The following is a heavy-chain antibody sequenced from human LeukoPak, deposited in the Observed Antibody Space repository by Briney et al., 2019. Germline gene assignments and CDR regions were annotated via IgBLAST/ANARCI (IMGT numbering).Heavy chain of an antibody. V-gene: IGHV4-39*07. CDR1: GGSISSSSYY. J-gene: IGHJ6*03. D-gene: IGHD2-15*01. CDR3: ARVRCSGGSCPYYYYYYMDV. Sequence: SETLSLTCTVSGGSISSSSYYWGWIRQPPGKGLEWIGSIYYSGSTYYNPSLKSRVTISVDTSKNQFSLKLSSVTAADTAVYYCARVRCSGGSCPYYYYYYMDVWGEGTTVTVSS. CDR2: IYYSGST.